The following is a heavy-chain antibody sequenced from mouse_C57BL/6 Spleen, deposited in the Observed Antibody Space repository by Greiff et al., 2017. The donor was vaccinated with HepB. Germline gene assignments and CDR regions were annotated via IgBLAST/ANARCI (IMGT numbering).Heavy chain of an antibody. CDR3: ARRIYYYGSSGYFDV. Sequence: DVKLVESGPGLAKPSQPLSLTCSVTGYSITSDYWNWIRKFPGNKLEYMGYISYSGSTYYNPSLKSRISITRDTSKNQYYLQLNSVTTEDTATYYCARRIYYYGSSGYFDVWGTGTTVTVSS. J-gene: IGHJ1*03. V-gene: IGHV3-8*01. CDR1: GYSITSDY. CDR2: ISYSGST. D-gene: IGHD1-1*01.